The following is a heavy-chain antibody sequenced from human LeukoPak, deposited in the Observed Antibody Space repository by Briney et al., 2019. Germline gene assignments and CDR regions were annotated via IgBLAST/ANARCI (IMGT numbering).Heavy chain of an antibody. V-gene: IGHV2-5*02. Sequence: ESGPTLVKPTQTLTLTCTFSGFSLRTRGVGVGWIRQPPGKALEWLSLIYWDDNKRYSPSLGSRLTITKDTSKNQVVLIMTNMDPVDTATYFCARDYCSTTSCYQGWFDPWGQGTLVTVSS. CDR2: IYWDDNK. J-gene: IGHJ5*02. D-gene: IGHD2-2*01. CDR1: GFSLRTRGVG. CDR3: ARDYCSTTSCYQGWFDP.